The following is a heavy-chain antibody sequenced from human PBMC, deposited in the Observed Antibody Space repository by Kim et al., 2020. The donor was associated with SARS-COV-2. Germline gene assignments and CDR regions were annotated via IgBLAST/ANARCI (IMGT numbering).Heavy chain of an antibody. J-gene: IGHJ6*02. V-gene: IGHV3-9*01. D-gene: IGHD3-22*01. CDR3: AKAMVIPWDYGMDV. Sequence: YADFVKCRSTISRDNAKSSLYLQMNSLRDEDTALYYCAKAMVIPWDYGMDVWGQGTAVTVSS.